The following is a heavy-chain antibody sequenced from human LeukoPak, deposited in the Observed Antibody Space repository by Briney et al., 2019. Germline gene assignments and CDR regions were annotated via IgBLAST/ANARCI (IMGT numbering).Heavy chain of an antibody. J-gene: IGHJ2*01. V-gene: IGHV3-23*01. CDR3: VKDHTESYPWYMDF. CDR2: ISVNGGRA. CDR1: GFTSYNYV. Sequence: GGSLRLSCAASGFTSYNYVMSWVRQTPGKGLEWVSLISVNGGRASYADSVKGRFTISRDNLKSTVYLQMNSLRAEDTAIYYCVKDHTESYPWYMDFWGRGALVTVSS. D-gene: IGHD2-2*01.